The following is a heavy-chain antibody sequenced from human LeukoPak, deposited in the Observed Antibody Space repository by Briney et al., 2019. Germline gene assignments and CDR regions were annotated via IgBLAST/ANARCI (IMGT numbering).Heavy chain of an antibody. CDR3: AKDHYWSIDY. D-gene: IGHD3-3*01. Sequence: GGSLRLSCAASGFTFSIYAMTWVRRAPGKGLECVSTVSSSGGRTYYADSVKGRFTISRDNSKNTLYLQMNSLRAEDTGVYYCAKDHYWSIDYWGRGTLVTVSS. V-gene: IGHV3-23*01. CDR1: GFTFSIYA. J-gene: IGHJ4*02. CDR2: VSSSGGRT.